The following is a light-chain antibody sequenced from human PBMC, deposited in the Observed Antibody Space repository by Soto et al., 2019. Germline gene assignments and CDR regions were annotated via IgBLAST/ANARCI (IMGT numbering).Light chain of an antibody. Sequence: EIVMTQSPATLSVSPGEGATLSCKASQNVYNNLAWYQQRPGQPPRLLIYDASTRATGISARFSGSGYGTEFTLTISSLQSEDFAVYFCQQCRNGPPTFGGGTKVDIK. CDR2: DAS. V-gene: IGKV3-15*01. J-gene: IGKJ4*01. CDR3: QQCRNGPPT. CDR1: QNVYNN.